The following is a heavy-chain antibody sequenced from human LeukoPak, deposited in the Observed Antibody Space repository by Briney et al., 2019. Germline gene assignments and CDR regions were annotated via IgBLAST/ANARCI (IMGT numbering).Heavy chain of an antibody. V-gene: IGHV1-8*02. D-gene: IGHD3-10*01. CDR3: ARVVTMVRGVIGY. Sequence: ASVKVSCKASGGTFSSYAISWVRQAPGQGLEWMGWMNPNSGNTGYAQKFQGRVTMTRNTSISTAYMELSSLRSEDTAVYYCARVVTMVRGVIGYWGQGTLVTVSS. CDR2: MNPNSGNT. J-gene: IGHJ4*02. CDR1: GGTFSSYA.